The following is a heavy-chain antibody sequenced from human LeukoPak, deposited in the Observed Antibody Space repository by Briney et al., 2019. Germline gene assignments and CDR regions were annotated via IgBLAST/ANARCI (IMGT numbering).Heavy chain of an antibody. J-gene: IGHJ4*02. D-gene: IGHD5-24*01. CDR2: IYHSGST. CDR1: GGSISSSSNY. V-gene: IGHV4-39*01. CDR3: AKQRRDGYNYFDY. Sequence: SETLSLTCTVSGGSISSSSNYWGWIRQPPGKGLEWIGSIYHSGSTYYNPSLRSRVTISVDTSKSQFSLKLSSVTAADTAVYYCAKQRRDGYNYFDYWGQGTLVTVSS.